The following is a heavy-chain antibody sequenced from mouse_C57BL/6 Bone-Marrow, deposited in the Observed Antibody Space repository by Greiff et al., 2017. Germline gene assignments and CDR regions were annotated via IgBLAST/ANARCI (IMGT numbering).Heavy chain of an antibody. CDR3: AREDYGYWYFDV. V-gene: IGHV3-6*01. D-gene: IGHD1-1*01. CDR1: GYSITSGYY. CDR2: ISYDGSN. Sequence: EVQLQESGPGLVKPSQSLSLTCSVTGYSITSGYYWNWIRQFPGNKLEWMGYISYDGSNNYNPSLKNRISITRDTSKNQFFLKLNSVTTEDTATYCGAREDYGYWYFDVWGTGTTVTVSS. J-gene: IGHJ1*03.